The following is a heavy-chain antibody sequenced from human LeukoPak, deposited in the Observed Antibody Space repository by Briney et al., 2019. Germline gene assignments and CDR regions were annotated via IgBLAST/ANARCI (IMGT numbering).Heavy chain of an antibody. Sequence: GGSLRLTCAASGFTFSSYAMSWVRQAPGKGREWGLSISGSGGSAYYADSVQGRFTISRDNSKNTLYLQMNSVRAEDTAVYYCAKDPNSSGWYEGVFDYWGQGTLVTVSS. J-gene: IGHJ4*02. CDR2: ISGSGGSA. D-gene: IGHD6-19*01. CDR3: AKDPNSSGWYEGVFDY. CDR1: GFTFSSYA. V-gene: IGHV3-23*01.